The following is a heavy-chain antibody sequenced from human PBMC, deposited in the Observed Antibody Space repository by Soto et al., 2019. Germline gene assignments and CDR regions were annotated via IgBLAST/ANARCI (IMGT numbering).Heavy chain of an antibody. D-gene: IGHD1-26*01. Sequence: EVQLVESGGGLVQPGGSLRLSCAASGFTFRNHDMHWVRQAIGEGLEWVSSIGTAGDTYYSDSVRGRFTISRENAKNSLYLQMNSLGAGDTGVYHCARVGDNALDVWGQGTVVTVSS. V-gene: IGHV3-13*01. CDR1: GFTFRNHD. CDR3: ARVGDNALDV. J-gene: IGHJ3*01. CDR2: IGTAGDT.